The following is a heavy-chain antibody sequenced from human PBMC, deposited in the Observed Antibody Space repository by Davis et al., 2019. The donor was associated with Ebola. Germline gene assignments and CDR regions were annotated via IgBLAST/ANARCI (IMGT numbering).Heavy chain of an antibody. CDR1: GGSISGSSYY. CDR2: IYYSGST. J-gene: IGHJ2*01. Sequence: GSLRLSCTVSGGSISGSSYYWGWIRQPPGKGLEWIGGIYYSGSTYYNPSLKSRVTISVDTSKNQFSLKLSSVTAADTAVYYCARGSSGWFWYFDLWGRGTLVTVSS. V-gene: IGHV4-39*01. D-gene: IGHD6-19*01. CDR3: ARGSSGWFWYFDL.